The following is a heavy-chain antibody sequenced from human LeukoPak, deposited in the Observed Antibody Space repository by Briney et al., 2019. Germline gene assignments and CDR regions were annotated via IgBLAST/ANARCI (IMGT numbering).Heavy chain of an antibody. CDR3: AGALGPGVAGTWD. D-gene: IGHD6-19*01. CDR2: IYHSGST. CDR1: GYSISSGYY. V-gene: IGHV4-38-2*01. J-gene: IGHJ4*02. Sequence: SETLSLTCAASGYSISSGYYWGWIRQPPGKGLEWIGSIYHSGSTYYNPSLKSRVTISVDTSKNQFSLKLSSVTAADTAVYYCAGALGPGVAGTWDWGQGTLVTVSS.